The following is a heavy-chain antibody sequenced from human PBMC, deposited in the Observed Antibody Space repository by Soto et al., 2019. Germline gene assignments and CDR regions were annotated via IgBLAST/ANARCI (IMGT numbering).Heavy chain of an antibody. Sequence: QVQLVQSGAEVRKPGSSVKVSSKASGGTFSRHAISWVRQAPGQGLEWMGGIIPIFGKANHAQKFQGRVTIIADESTSTVYMELSSLRSEDTAMYYCARGWGYDSNDYYYAYWGQGTLVIVSS. CDR1: GGTFSRHA. D-gene: IGHD3-22*01. V-gene: IGHV1-69*01. CDR2: IIPIFGKA. J-gene: IGHJ4*02. CDR3: ARGWGYDSNDYYYAY.